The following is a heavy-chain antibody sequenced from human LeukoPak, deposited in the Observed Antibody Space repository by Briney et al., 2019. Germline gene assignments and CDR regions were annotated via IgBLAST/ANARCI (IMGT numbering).Heavy chain of an antibody. CDR3: ARVFGNFLGSGSFDY. CDR2: ISGSGSTI. CDR1: GFSFSTSN. V-gene: IGHV3-48*04. D-gene: IGHD3-10*01. Sequence: GGSLRLSCAASGFSFSTSNMNWVRQAPGKGLEWVSYISGSGSTIYYADSVKGRFTISRDNAKNSLYLQMNSLRAEDTAVYYCARVFGNFLGSGSFDYWGQGTLVTVSS. J-gene: IGHJ4*02.